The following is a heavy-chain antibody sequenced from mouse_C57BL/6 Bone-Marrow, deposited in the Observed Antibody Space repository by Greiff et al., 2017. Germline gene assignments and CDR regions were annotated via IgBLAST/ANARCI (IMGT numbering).Heavy chain of an antibody. Sequence: EVMLVESGGGLVKPGGSLKLSCAASGFTFSDYGMHWVRQAPEKGLEWVAYISSGSSTIYYADTVKGRFTISRDNAKNTLFLQMTSLRSEDTAMYYCARPYYDYDGPYYYAMDYWGQGTSVTVSS. CDR2: ISSGSSTI. V-gene: IGHV5-17*01. CDR3: ARPYYDYDGPYYYAMDY. CDR1: GFTFSDYG. J-gene: IGHJ4*01. D-gene: IGHD2-4*01.